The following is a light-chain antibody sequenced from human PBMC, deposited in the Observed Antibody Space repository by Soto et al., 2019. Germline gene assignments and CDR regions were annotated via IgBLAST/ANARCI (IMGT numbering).Light chain of an antibody. CDR1: QGINKW. Sequence: DIQMTQSPSSVSAAVGDGVSITSRASQGINKWLAWYQQKPGKAPQLLISAASTLRSGVPSRFSGSGSGTDFILTISNLQPEDFATYFCQQANSFPLTFGGGTRVEI. CDR2: AAS. CDR3: QQANSFPLT. J-gene: IGKJ4*01. V-gene: IGKV1-12*01.